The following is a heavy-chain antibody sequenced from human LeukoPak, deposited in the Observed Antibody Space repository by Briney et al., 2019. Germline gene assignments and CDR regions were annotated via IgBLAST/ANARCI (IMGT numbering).Heavy chain of an antibody. CDR3: ARGGYYFDY. J-gene: IGHJ4*02. D-gene: IGHD5-12*01. V-gene: IGHV4-59*01. CDR1: GGSISSYY. Sequence: SETLSLTCTVSGGSISSYYWSWIRQPPGKGLEWIGYIYYSGSTNYNPSLKSRVTISVDTSKDQFSLKLSSVTAADTAVYYCARGGYYFDYWGQGTLVTVSS. CDR2: IYYSGST.